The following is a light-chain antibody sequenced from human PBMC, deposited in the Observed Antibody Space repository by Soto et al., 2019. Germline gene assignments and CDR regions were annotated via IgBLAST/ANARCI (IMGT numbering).Light chain of an antibody. CDR2: GAS. Sequence: LVLQPSPVTLSWTQRERATLPCRASQSISSTQLVWYQQKPGQAPTLLIFGASSRATGIPDRFSGSGSGTDFTLTISGLQPEDFAVYYCQQYGTSPGTFGQGTKVDIK. V-gene: IGKV3-20*01. CDR3: QQYGTSPGT. J-gene: IGKJ1*01. CDR1: QSISSTQ.